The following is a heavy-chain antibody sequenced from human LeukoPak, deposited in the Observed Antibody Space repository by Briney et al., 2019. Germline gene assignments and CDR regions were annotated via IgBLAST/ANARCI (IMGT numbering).Heavy chain of an antibody. CDR3: ARDSAFSSYSY. CDR1: GLTFSSHW. J-gene: IGHJ4*02. V-gene: IGHV3-74*01. D-gene: IGHD2-15*01. Sequence: PGGSLRLSCAASGLTFSSHWMHWVRQAPGKGLVWVSRITNDGSSTTYADSVKGRFTISRDNAKNMLYLQVNSLRAEDTAIYYCARDSAFSSYSYWGQGALVTVSS. CDR2: ITNDGSST.